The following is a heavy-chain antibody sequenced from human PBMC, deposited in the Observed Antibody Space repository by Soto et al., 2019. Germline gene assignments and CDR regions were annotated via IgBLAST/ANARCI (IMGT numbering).Heavy chain of an antibody. V-gene: IGHV4-59*01. D-gene: IGHD3-10*01. CDR2: IYYSGST. J-gene: IGHJ6*02. Sequence: SETLSLTCTVSGGSISSYYWSWIRQPPGKGLEWIGYIYYSGSTNYNPSLKSRVTISVDTSKNQFSLKLSSVTAADTAVYYCARSQGSGSYYSIYYYGMDVWGQGTTVIVSS. CDR3: ARSQGSGSYYSIYYYGMDV. CDR1: GGSISSYY.